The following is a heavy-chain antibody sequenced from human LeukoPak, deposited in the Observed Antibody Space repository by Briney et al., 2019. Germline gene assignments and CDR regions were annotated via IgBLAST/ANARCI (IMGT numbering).Heavy chain of an antibody. V-gene: IGHV4-4*07. J-gene: IGHJ5*02. CDR1: GGSSSSYY. D-gene: IGHD1-1*01. CDR3: ARAPTGTGGWNWFDP. CDR2: IYTSGTT. Sequence: SETLSLTCTVSGGSSSSYYWSWLRPPAGKGLELIGRIYTSGTTNYNPSLKSRVTMSVDTSKNQFSLKLSSVTAADTAVYYCARAPTGTGGWNWFDPWGQGTLVTVSS.